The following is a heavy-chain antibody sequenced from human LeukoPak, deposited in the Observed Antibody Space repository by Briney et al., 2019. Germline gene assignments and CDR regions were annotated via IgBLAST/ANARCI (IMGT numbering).Heavy chain of an antibody. V-gene: IGHV3-30*18. J-gene: IGHJ4*02. Sequence: PGGSLRLSCAASGFTFSSYEMNWVRQAPGKGLEWVAVISYDGSNKYYADSVKGRFTISRDNSKNTLYLQMNSLRAEDTAVYYCAKDSYDFWSGYHSFDYWGQGTLVTVSS. CDR1: GFTFSSYE. CDR2: ISYDGSNK. D-gene: IGHD3-3*01. CDR3: AKDSYDFWSGYHSFDY.